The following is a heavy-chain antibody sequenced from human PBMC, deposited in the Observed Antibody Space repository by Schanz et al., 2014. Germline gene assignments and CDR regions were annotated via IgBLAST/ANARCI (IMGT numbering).Heavy chain of an antibody. Sequence: QVQLVESGGGVVQPGRSLRLSCVASGFTFSSYDVFWVRQASGKGLEWVAILWHDGSKKYYADSVKGRFTVSRDNSKNTLYLQLNSLRAEDTAVYYCARDFHGYGPHLDYWGQGSLVTVSS. J-gene: IGHJ4*02. V-gene: IGHV3-33*01. CDR2: LWHDGSKK. D-gene: IGHD5-12*01. CDR3: ARDFHGYGPHLDY. CDR1: GFTFSSYD.